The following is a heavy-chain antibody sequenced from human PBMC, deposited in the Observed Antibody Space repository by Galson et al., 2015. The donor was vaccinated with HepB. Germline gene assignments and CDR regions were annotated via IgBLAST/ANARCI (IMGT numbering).Heavy chain of an antibody. J-gene: IGHJ6*02. CDR1: GFTFSSYW. Sequence: SLRLSCAASGFTFSSYWMSWVRQAPGKGLEWVANIKQDGSEKYNVDSVKGRFTISRDNAKNSLYLQMNSLRAEDTAVYYCARLGGYYYYYGMDVWGQGTTVTVSS. D-gene: IGHD3-16*01. CDR3: ARLGGYYYYYGMDV. V-gene: IGHV3-7*03. CDR2: IKQDGSEK.